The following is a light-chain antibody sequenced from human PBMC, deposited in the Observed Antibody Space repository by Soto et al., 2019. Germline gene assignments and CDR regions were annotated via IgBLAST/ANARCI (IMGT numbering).Light chain of an antibody. J-gene: IGKJ1*01. CDR2: DAS. CDR1: QSISSW. V-gene: IGKV1-5*01. Sequence: IRMTQSPSSFSASTGDRVTITCRASQSISSWLAWYQQKPGKAPKLLIYDASSLESGVPSRFSGSGSATEFTLTISSLQPDDFATYYCQQYNNYWTFGQGTKVDIK. CDR3: QQYNNYWT.